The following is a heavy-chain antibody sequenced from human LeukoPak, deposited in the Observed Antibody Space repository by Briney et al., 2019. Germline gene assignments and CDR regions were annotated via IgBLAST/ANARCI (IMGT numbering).Heavy chain of an antibody. CDR1: GFTFSTYS. Sequence: GGSLRLSCAASGFTFSTYSMNWVRQAPGKGLEWVSYISSGSTTIYNRDSVKGRFTISRDNAKNSLYLQMNSLRAEDTAVYYCARGPDTNYGYFHHWGQGTLVTVSS. D-gene: IGHD4-11*01. J-gene: IGHJ1*01. V-gene: IGHV3-48*01. CDR2: ISSGSTTI. CDR3: ARGPDTNYGYFHH.